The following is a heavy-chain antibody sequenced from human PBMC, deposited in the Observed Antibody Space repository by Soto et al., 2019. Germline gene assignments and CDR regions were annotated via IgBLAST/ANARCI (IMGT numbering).Heavy chain of an antibody. D-gene: IGHD6-13*01. CDR1: EGTFNSYA. CDR2: IIPYYNTL. CDR3: ASGASRWYPYFFDS. V-gene: IGHV1-69*01. J-gene: IGHJ4*02. Sequence: QAQVVQSGAEVRKPGSSVKLSCKASEGTFNSYAIAWVRQAPGQGLEWMGGIIPYYNTLNYAQKFQDRVTITADDSTNTVYMELSSLRSDDTAVYSCASGASRWYPYFFDSWAQGTLVTVSS.